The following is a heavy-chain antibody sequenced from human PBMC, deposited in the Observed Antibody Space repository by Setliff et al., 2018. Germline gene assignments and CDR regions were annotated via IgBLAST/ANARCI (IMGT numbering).Heavy chain of an antibody. CDR3: TRDQDYYGMDV. Sequence: GGSLRLSCAASGFTFSSYGMHWVRQAPGKGLEWVANVNPDGSGKYYVDSVKGRFTISRDNTKNSLYLQMNSLRGEDTAVYHCTRDQDYYGMDVWGQGTTVTVSS. CDR2: VNPDGSGK. J-gene: IGHJ6*02. V-gene: IGHV3-7*01. CDR1: GFTFSSYG.